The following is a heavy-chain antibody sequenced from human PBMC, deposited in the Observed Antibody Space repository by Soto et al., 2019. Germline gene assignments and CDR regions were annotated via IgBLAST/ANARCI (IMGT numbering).Heavy chain of an antibody. D-gene: IGHD3-22*01. CDR2: IIPILGIA. Sequence: QVQLVQSGAEVKKPGSSVKVSCKASGGTFSSYTISWVRQAPGQGLEWMGRIIPILGIANYAQKFQGRVTITGDKSTSTAYMELSSLRSEDTAVYYCAVPSSGDAFDIWGQGTMVTVSS. V-gene: IGHV1-69*02. J-gene: IGHJ3*02. CDR3: AVPSSGDAFDI. CDR1: GGTFSSYT.